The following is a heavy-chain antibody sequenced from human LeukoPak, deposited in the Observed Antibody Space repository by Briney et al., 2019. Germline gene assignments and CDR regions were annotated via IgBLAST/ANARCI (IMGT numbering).Heavy chain of an antibody. CDR3: AREVRFGEGEWFDP. V-gene: IGHV4-30-2*01. D-gene: IGHD3-10*01. CDR2: IYHSGST. CDR1: GGSISSGGYS. J-gene: IGHJ5*02. Sequence: SETLSLTCAVSGGSISSGGYSWSWIRQPPGXXXXXXXYIYHSGSTYYNPSLKSRVTISVDRSKNQFSLKLSSVTAADTAVYYCAREVRFGEGEWFDPWGQGTLVTVSS.